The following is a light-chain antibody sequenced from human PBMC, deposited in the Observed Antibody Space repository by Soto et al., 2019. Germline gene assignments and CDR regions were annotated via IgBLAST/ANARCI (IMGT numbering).Light chain of an antibody. CDR2: AAS. V-gene: IGKV1-39*01. CDR1: QSISSY. Sequence: DIQMTQSPSSLSASVGARVTITCRASQSISSYLNWYQQKPGKAPKLLIYAASSLQSGVPSRFSGSGSGTDFTHTISSLQPEDFATYYCQQSYSTREYTVGQGTKLEIK. J-gene: IGKJ2*01. CDR3: QQSYSTREYT.